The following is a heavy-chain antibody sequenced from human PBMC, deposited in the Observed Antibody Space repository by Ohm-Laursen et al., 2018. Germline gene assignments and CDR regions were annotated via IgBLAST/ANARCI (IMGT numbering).Heavy chain of an antibody. Sequence: SLRLSCAASGFSFSSYWMSWVRQAPGKGLEWVSAISGSGGSTYYADSVKGRFTISRDNSKNTLYLQMNSLRVEDTAVYYCARVALRWPFDYWGQGTLVTVSS. V-gene: IGHV3-23*01. J-gene: IGHJ4*02. CDR2: ISGSGGST. CDR3: ARVALRWPFDY. D-gene: IGHD4-23*01. CDR1: GFSFSSYW.